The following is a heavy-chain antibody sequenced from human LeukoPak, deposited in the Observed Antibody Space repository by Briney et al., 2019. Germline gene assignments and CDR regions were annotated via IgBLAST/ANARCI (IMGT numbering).Heavy chain of an antibody. CDR2: MNPNSGNT. Sequence: GASVKVSCKASGYTFTGYYMHWVRQAPGQGLEWMGWMNPNSGNTGYAQKFQGRVTMTRNTSISTAYMELSSLRSEDTAVYYCARDLGNIAGGFDPWGQGTLVTVSS. J-gene: IGHJ5*02. CDR1: GYTFTGYY. V-gene: IGHV1-8*02. D-gene: IGHD6-13*01. CDR3: ARDLGNIAGGFDP.